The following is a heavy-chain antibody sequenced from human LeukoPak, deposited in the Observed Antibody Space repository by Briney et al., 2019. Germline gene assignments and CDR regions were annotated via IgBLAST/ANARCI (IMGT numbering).Heavy chain of an antibody. V-gene: IGHV4-4*07. Sequence: SETLSLTCTVSGGSISNYHWNWIRQPAGKGLEWIGHIYIGGSTTYNPSLKSRVTMSVDTSKNQFSLRLSSVTAADTAMYYCARGFCNSNSCPDFYNQHMDVWGKGTTVMVSS. D-gene: IGHD2-2*01. J-gene: IGHJ6*03. CDR2: IYIGGST. CDR3: ARGFCNSNSCPDFYNQHMDV. CDR1: GGSISNYH.